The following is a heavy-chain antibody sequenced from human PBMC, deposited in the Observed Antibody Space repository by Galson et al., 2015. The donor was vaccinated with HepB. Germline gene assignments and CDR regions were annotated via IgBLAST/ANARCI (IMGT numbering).Heavy chain of an antibody. D-gene: IGHD3-10*01. V-gene: IGHV1-69*13. Sequence: SVKVSCKAFGATFNDYAITWVRQAPGQGLEWMGGIIPSLDTPTYAQKFQDRVTITADEATSAVYMELTSLKSNDTAVYFCARGLQVEWFGEFWFWGQGTPVTVSS. CDR1: GATFNDYA. CDR2: IIPSLDTP. J-gene: IGHJ1*01. CDR3: ARGLQVEWFGEFWF.